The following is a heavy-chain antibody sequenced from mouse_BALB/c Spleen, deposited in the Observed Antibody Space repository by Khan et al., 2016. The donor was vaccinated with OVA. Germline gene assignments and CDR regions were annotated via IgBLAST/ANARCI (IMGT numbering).Heavy chain of an antibody. CDR2: IAPGSDSS. Sequence: DLVKPGASVKLSCKASGYTFTSYWINWTKQRPGQGLEWIGQIAPGSDSSYYSEMFKGKATLTVDTSSSTAYIQLSSLSSEDSAFYFCSRSNYYGSGLYAMDYWGQGTSVTVSS. V-gene: IGHV1S41*01. J-gene: IGHJ4*01. CDR3: SRSNYYGSGLYAMDY. D-gene: IGHD1-1*01. CDR1: GYTFTSYW.